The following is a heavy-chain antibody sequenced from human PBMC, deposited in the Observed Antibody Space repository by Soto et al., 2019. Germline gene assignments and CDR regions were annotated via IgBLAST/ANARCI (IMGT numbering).Heavy chain of an antibody. Sequence: ASGKVSCKASGYTFTSFAMHLWRQAPGQRLEWMGWINAGNGNTKYSQKFQGRVTITRDTSASTAYMELSSLRSEDTAVYYCARLGDFWSGYPNWFDPWGQGTLVTVSS. J-gene: IGHJ5*02. CDR2: INAGNGNT. V-gene: IGHV1-3*01. D-gene: IGHD3-3*01. CDR3: ARLGDFWSGYPNWFDP. CDR1: GYTFTSFA.